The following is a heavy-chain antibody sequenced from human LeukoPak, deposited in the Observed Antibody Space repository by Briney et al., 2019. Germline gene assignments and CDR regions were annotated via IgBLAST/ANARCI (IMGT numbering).Heavy chain of an antibody. D-gene: IGHD5-18*01. J-gene: IGHJ4*02. CDR3: ARVPDTAIEYYFDY. V-gene: IGHV3-30-3*01. CDR1: GFTFSSYA. Sequence: GGSLRLSCAASGFTFSSYAMHWVRKAPGKGLEWVAVISYDGSNKYYADSVKGRFTISRDKSKKTLYQQMNRQRAEDTAVYYCARVPDTAIEYYFDYWGQGTLVTVSS. CDR2: ISYDGSNK.